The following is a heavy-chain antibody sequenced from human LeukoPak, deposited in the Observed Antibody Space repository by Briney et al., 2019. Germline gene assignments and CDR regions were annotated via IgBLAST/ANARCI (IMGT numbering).Heavy chain of an antibody. CDR2: IYGDNT. V-gene: IGHV3-53*01. CDR1: GFTVSSNS. CDR3: ARDNRYTRNYYYYYMDV. J-gene: IGHJ6*03. D-gene: IGHD1-14*01. Sequence: GGSLRLSCTVSGFTVSSNSMSWVRQAPGKGLEWVSFIYGDNTHYSDSVKGRFTISRDNSKNTLYLQMNSLRAEDTAVYYCARDNRYTRNYYYYYMDVWGKGTTVTISS.